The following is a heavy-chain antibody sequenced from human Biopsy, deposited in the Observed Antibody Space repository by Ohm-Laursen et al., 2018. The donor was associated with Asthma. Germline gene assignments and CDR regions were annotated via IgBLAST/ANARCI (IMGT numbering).Heavy chain of an antibody. CDR1: GASIKTDDHY. V-gene: IGHV4-30-4*01. D-gene: IGHD6-19*01. Sequence: TLSLTCTVSGASIKTDDHYWSWLRQPPGKGLKWFGFIHYSGSTSYNPSLKGGVTISVDTSKNQFSLKLSSVTAADTAVYYCARASVAASSNWFDPWGQGTLVTASS. J-gene: IGHJ5*02. CDR3: ARASVAASSNWFDP. CDR2: IHYSGST.